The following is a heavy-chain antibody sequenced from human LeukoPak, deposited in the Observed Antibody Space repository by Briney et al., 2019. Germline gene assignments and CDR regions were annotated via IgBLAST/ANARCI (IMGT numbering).Heavy chain of an antibody. CDR2: ISAYNGNT. CDR1: GYTFTSYG. V-gene: IGHV1-18*01. J-gene: IGHJ5*02. D-gene: IGHD3-10*01. CDR3: ARDQWFGGSLGWFDP. Sequence: GASVKVSCKASGYTFTSYGISWVRQAPGQGLEWMGWISAYNGNTNYAQKLQGRVTMTTDTSTSTAYMELRSLRSDDTAVYYCARDQWFGGSLGWFDPWGQGTLVTVSS.